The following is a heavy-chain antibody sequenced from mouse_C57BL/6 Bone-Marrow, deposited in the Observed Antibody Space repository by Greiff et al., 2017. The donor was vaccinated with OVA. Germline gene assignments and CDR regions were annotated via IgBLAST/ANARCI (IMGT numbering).Heavy chain of an antibody. CDR1: GFSLTSYG. CDR3: SKHWMYY. CDR2: IWGGGST. Sequence: VQRVESGPGLVAPSQCLYISCTVSGFSLTSYGVDWVRQPPGKGLAWLGVIWGGGSTNYNSAHMSRLSISKDNSKSQVFLKMNSLLTDDTAMYYCSKHWMYYWGQGASVTVSS. J-gene: IGHJ4*01. V-gene: IGHV2-9*01.